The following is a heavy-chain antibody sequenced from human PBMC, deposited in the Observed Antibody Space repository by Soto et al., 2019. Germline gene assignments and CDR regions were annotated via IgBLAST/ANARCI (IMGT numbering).Heavy chain of an antibody. J-gene: IGHJ3*02. V-gene: IGHV1-18*01. Sequence: QVQLVQSGAEVKKPGASVKVSCKASGYTFTSYGIIWVRQAPGQGLEWMGWISAYNGNTNYAQKLQGRVTMTTDTSTSTAYMELRSLRSDDTAVYYCARAEGYSSSWYWVGAFDIWGQGTMVTVSS. CDR2: ISAYNGNT. CDR3: ARAEGYSSSWYWVGAFDI. CDR1: GYTFTSYG. D-gene: IGHD6-13*01.